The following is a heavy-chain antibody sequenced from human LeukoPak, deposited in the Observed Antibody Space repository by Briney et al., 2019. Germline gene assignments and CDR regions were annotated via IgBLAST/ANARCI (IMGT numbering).Heavy chain of an antibody. D-gene: IGHD1-7*01. CDR1: GFTFSSYA. CDR3: AKITGTTDYYYYPMDV. J-gene: IGHJ6*03. Sequence: GRSLRLSCAASGFTFSSYAMHWVRQAPGKGLEWVAVISYDGSNKYYADSVKGRFTISRDNSKNTLYLQMNSLRAEDTAVYYCAKITGTTDYYYYPMDVWGKGTTVTVSS. CDR2: ISYDGSNK. V-gene: IGHV3-30-3*01.